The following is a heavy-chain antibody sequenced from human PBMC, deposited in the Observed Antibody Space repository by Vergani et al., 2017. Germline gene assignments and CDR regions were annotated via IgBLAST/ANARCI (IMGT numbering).Heavy chain of an antibody. CDR2: PYVVATS. V-gene: IGHV3-66*01. CDR3: SYGMDV. Sequence: EVRLVDSGGGFVQPGGSLRLSCAASGFSVSDNYMSWVRQAPGKGLEWVSIPYVVATSDYGDSVKGRFTVSRDISKNTLHLQLNSLRVEYTAVYFCSYGMDVWGQGTTVTVSS. J-gene: IGHJ6*02. CDR1: GFSVSDNY.